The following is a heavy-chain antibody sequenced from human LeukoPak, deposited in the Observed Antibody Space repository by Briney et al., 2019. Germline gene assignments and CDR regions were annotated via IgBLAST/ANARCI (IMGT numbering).Heavy chain of an antibody. CDR1: GFTFSSYW. J-gene: IGHJ3*02. CDR3: ARADLHAFDI. V-gene: IGHV3-7*04. Sequence: GGSLRLSCAVSGFTFSSYWMSWARQAPGKGLQWVANIKQDGSDKYYVDSVKGRFTISRDNAKNSLYLQMNSLRAEDTAVYYCARADLHAFDIWGQGTLVTVSS. CDR2: IKQDGSDK.